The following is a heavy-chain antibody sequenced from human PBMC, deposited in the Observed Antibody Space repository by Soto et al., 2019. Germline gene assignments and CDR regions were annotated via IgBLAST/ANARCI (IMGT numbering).Heavy chain of an antibody. V-gene: IGHV1-46*03. J-gene: IGHJ5*02. CDR1: GYTFTTYY. CDR3: ARDRYSSGWPRGGWFDP. D-gene: IGHD6-19*01. Sequence: QVQLVQSGAEVRKPGASVKVSCKASGYTFTTYYTHWVRQAPGQGLEGLEIINANGGSTSYAQKFQGRVTMTRDTSTSTVYMELSSLRSEDTAVYYCARDRYSSGWPRGGWFDPWGQGTLVTVSS. CDR2: INANGGST.